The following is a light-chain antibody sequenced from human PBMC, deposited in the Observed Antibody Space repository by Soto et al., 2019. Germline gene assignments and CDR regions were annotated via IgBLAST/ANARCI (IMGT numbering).Light chain of an antibody. V-gene: IGLV2-14*01. CDR1: SSDVGGYNH. CDR2: EVR. CDR3: CSYVGASTYL. J-gene: IGLJ1*01. Sequence: QSALTQPASVSGSPGQSITISCTGTSSDVGGYNHVSWYQQHPGKAPKLIIYEVRNRPSGVSNRLSGSKSGNTASLTISGLQADDEADYYCCSYVGASTYLFGTGTKLTVL.